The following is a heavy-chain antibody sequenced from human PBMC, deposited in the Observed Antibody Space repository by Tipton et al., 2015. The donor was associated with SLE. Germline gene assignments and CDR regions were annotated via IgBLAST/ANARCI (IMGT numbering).Heavy chain of an antibody. CDR3: AGDTDYYDRSGSDY. CDR1: GGSFSGYY. V-gene: IGHV4-34*01. Sequence: TLSLTCAVSGGSFSGYYWSWVRQPPGKGLGWVGESNHSGSTNYNPSLKSRVPITVDTSRNQFTLKLSPVTAADTALYYCAGDTDYYDRSGSDYWDQGTLVT. CDR2: SNHSGST. J-gene: IGHJ4*02. D-gene: IGHD3-22*01.